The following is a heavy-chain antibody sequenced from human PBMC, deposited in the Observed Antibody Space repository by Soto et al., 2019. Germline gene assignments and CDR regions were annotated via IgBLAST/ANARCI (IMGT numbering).Heavy chain of an antibody. V-gene: IGHV3-74*01. CDR3: ARIGPTVGATYFDY. D-gene: IGHD1-26*01. Sequence: GGSLRLSCAASGFTFSSHWMHWVRQAPGTGLVWVSRISGDGSSSSYADSVKGRFTISRDNAKNTIYLQMTNMDPVDTATYYCARIGPTVGATYFDYWGQGTLVTVSS. CDR2: ISGDGSSS. CDR1: GFTFSSHW. J-gene: IGHJ4*02.